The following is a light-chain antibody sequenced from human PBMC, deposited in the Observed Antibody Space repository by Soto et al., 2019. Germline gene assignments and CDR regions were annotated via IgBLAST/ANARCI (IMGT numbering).Light chain of an antibody. CDR1: QTIDKK. CDR2: DAS. Sequence: DIQMTQSPSTQSASVGDRVTITCRASQTIDKKLAWYHQKPGKAPKLLIFDASTLETGVPLRFSGSGFGTEFSLSINSLQPDDFGTYFCQQYDLYWTFGQGTKVEI. J-gene: IGKJ1*01. CDR3: QQYDLYWT. V-gene: IGKV1-5*01.